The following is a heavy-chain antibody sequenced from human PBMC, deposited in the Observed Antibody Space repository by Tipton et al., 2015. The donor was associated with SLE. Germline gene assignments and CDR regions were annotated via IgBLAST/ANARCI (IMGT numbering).Heavy chain of an antibody. D-gene: IGHD6-13*01. V-gene: IGHV4-59*12. J-gene: IGHJ6*03. CDR1: GGSISSYY. CDR3: ARVPVDGYSSSWYANYYYYYYMDV. Sequence: TLSLTCTVSGGSISSYYWSWIRQPPGKGLEWIGYIYYSGSTNYSGSTYYNSSLKSRVTISVDTSKNQFSLKLSSVTAADTAVYYCARVPVDGYSSSWYANYYYYYYMDVWGKGTTVTVSS. CDR2: IYYSGSTNYSGST.